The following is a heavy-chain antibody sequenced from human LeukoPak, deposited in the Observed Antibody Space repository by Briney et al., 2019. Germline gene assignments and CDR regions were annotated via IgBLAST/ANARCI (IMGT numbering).Heavy chain of an antibody. J-gene: IGHJ5*02. D-gene: IGHD3-22*01. CDR2: INPNSGGT. Sequence: ASVKVSCKASGYTFTGYYMHWVRQAPGQGLEWMGWINPNSGGTNYAQKFQGRVTMTRDTSISTAYMELSRLRSDDTAVYYCARDRGVLGYYDSSGYCYGYNPWGQGTLVTVSS. CDR1: GYTFTGYY. CDR3: ARDRGVLGYYDSSGYCYGYNP. V-gene: IGHV1-2*02.